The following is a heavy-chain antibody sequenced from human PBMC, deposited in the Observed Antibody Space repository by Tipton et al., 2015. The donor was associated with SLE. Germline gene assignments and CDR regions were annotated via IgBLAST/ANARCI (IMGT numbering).Heavy chain of an antibody. J-gene: IGHJ4*02. CDR3: ASGLDGGGDY. CDR2: ISTYSGNT. D-gene: IGHD3-10*01. V-gene: IGHV1-18*01. CDR1: GYTFTSLG. Sequence: QLVQSGVEVKKPGASVKVSCRTSGYTFTSLGITWVRQAPGQGLEWMGWISTYSGNTYYAQRVQDRVTMTTDTSTGTAYTELRSLRSDDTAVYYCASGLDGGGDYWGQGTLVSVSS.